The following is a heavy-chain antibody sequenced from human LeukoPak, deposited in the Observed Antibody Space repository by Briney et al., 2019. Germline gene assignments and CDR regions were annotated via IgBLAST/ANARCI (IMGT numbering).Heavy chain of an antibody. CDR1: GFTVSSNY. CDR3: ARRVHYYDTSGYSYYFDY. Sequence: PGGSLRLSCAASGFTVSSNYMSWVRQAPGKGLEWIGIIYHSGSTYYNPSLKSRVTISVDTSKNHFSLKLSSVTAADTAVYYCARRVHYYDTSGYSYYFDYWGQGTLVTVSS. J-gene: IGHJ4*02. D-gene: IGHD3-22*01. CDR2: IYHSGST. V-gene: IGHV4-38-2*01.